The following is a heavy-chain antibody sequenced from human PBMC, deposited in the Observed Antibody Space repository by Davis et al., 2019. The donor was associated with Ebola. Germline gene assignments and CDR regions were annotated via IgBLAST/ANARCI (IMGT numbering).Heavy chain of an antibody. Sequence: GESLKISCAVSGFTFSTYGMTWVRQAPGKGLEWVSHINSGGSYISYTDSVKGRFIISRDDAKSTVYLQMNSLRDEDTAIYYCATDPEGWLDFDYWGQGTLVTVSS. CDR3: ATDPEGWLDFDY. CDR1: GFTFSTYG. D-gene: IGHD6-19*01. CDR2: INSGGSYI. J-gene: IGHJ4*02. V-gene: IGHV3-48*02.